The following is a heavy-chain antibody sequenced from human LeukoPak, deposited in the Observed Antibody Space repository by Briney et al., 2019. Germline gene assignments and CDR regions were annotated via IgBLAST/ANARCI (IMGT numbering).Heavy chain of an antibody. CDR2: INTDGSST. Sequence: PGGSLRLSCAASGFTFSSYWMHWVRQVSGKGLVWVSRINTDGSSTSYADSVKGRFTISRDNAKNTLYLQMNSLRAEDTAVYYCAKPYYDSSGLNWFDPWGQGTLVTVSS. V-gene: IGHV3-74*01. CDR1: GFTFSSYW. CDR3: AKPYYDSSGLNWFDP. J-gene: IGHJ5*02. D-gene: IGHD3-22*01.